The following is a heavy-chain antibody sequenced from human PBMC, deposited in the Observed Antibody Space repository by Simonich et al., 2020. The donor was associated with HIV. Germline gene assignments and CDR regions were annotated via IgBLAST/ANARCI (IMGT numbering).Heavy chain of an antibody. J-gene: IGHJ4*02. D-gene: IGHD2-15*01. CDR2: DKHSGSA. V-gene: IGHV4-34*01. CDR3: ARGFPFISLGSY. Sequence: QVQVKQWGAGLLKPSETLSLTCAVYGGSFSGYYWSWIRQPPGKGLEEIGEDKHSGSATYNASLKSRITISVDTSENQCSLKLSSVTAADTAVYYCARGFPFISLGSYWGQGTLVTVSS. CDR1: GGSFSGYY.